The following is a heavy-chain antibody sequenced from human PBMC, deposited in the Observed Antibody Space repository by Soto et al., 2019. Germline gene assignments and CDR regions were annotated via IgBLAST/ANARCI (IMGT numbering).Heavy chain of an antibody. D-gene: IGHD7-27*01. V-gene: IGHV4-34*01. CDR2: IIHSGST. CDR1: GGSFSGYY. Sequence: SETLSLTCAVYGGSFSGYYWSWIRQPPGKGLEWIGEIIHSGSTTYNPSLKSQITISVDTSKNQFSLKLSSVTAADTAVYYCARGRPGDAFDIWGQGTMVTVSS. CDR3: ARGRPGDAFDI. J-gene: IGHJ3*02.